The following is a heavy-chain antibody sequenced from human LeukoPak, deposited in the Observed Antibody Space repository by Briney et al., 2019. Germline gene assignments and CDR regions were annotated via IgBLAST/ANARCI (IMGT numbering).Heavy chain of an antibody. CDR3: ARATGYDATLDY. J-gene: IGHJ4*02. D-gene: IGHD6-13*01. CDR1: GFTFSSYE. V-gene: IGHV3-21*01. CDR2: ISSSSNYI. Sequence: PGGSLRLSCAASGFTFSSYEMNWVRQAPGKGLEWVSSISSSSNYIYYADSMKGRFTISRDNAKNSLYLQMSSLRAEDTAVYFCARATGYDATLDYWGQGTLVTVSS.